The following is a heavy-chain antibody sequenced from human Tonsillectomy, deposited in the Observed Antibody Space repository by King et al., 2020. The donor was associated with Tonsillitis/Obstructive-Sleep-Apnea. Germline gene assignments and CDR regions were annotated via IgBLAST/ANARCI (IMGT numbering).Heavy chain of an antibody. V-gene: IGHV4-34*01. D-gene: IGHD2-2*01. CDR3: ARPTYFSATSCSDAFDM. CDR2: ISHIGST. CDR1: GGSFSGYY. J-gene: IGHJ3*02. Sequence: VQLQQWGAGLLKPSETLSLTCAVYGGSFSGYYWSWIRKPPGKGLEWLGEISHIGSTNYNPSLKSRVPISVDTSKNQFSLKLTSVTAADTAVYYCARPTYFSATSCSDAFDMWGQGTMVTVFS.